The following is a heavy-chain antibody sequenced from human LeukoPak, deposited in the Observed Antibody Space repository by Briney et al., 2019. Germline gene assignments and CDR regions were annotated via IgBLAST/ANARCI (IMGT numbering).Heavy chain of an antibody. CDR2: ASYYVGKQ. CDR1: GFTFSDYA. Sequence: GGSLRLSCAASGFTFSDYAMSWVRQAPGKGLEWVSTASYYVGKQYHADSVRGRFAVSRDNSRNTVSLQMSGLRVEDTGIYYCAKAGIGADGAGFLCEYWGQGTLVTVSS. CDR3: AKAGIGADGAGFLCEY. D-gene: IGHD1-1*01. V-gene: IGHV3-23*01. J-gene: IGHJ4*02.